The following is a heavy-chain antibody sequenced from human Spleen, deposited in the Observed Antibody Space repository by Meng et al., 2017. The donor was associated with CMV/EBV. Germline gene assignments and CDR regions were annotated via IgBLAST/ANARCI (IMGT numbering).Heavy chain of an antibody. CDR1: GFTFSSYS. Sequence: GESLKISCAASGFTFSSYSMNWVRQAPGKGLEWVSYISSSSSTIYYADSVKGRFTISRDNSKNTLYLQMNSLRAEDTAVYYCARDLSNGDYWGQGTLVTVSS. D-gene: IGHD2/OR15-2a*01. CDR2: ISSSSSTI. V-gene: IGHV3-48*01. CDR3: ARDLSNGDY. J-gene: IGHJ4*02.